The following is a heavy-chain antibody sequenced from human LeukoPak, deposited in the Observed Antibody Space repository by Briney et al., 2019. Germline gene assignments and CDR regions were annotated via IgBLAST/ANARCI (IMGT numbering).Heavy chain of an antibody. CDR2: IYSGNT. CDR1: GGSISSSSYY. Sequence: SETLSLTCTVSGGSISSSSYYWGWIRQPPGKGLEWIGSIYSGNTYYYPSLKSRVSISIDTSKNQFSLKLRSVTAADTAVYYCARGHSIEPYYYYYYMDVWGKGTTVTVSS. CDR3: ARGHSIEPYYYYYYMDV. V-gene: IGHV4-39*07. D-gene: IGHD4-11*01. J-gene: IGHJ6*03.